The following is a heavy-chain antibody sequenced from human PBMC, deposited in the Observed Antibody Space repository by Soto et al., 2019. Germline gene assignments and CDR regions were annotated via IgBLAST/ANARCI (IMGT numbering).Heavy chain of an antibody. CDR1: GYTFINNN. CDR3: ARDHSIASSGAWWLDP. CDR2: IKPSAGNT. D-gene: IGHD6-13*01. Sequence: GSSVKVSCKASGYTFINNNIHWVRRAPGQGLEWVGTIKPSAGNTVYAQKFQGRVTMTRDTSTSTVYMDLSSLTSEDTAVYYCARDHSIASSGAWWLDPWGQGTLVTVSS. V-gene: IGHV1-46*01. J-gene: IGHJ5*02.